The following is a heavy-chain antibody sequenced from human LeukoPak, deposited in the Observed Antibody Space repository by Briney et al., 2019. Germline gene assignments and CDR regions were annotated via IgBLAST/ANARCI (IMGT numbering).Heavy chain of an antibody. Sequence: PGGPLRLSCAASGFTFDDYAMHWVRQAPGKGLEWVSPISGGGGSTYYADSVKGRFTISRDKSKNSLYLQMNSLRTEDTALYYCAKDSRFMITFGGVIIPTHTFYMDVWGKGTTVTVSS. V-gene: IGHV3-43*02. CDR1: GFTFDDYA. D-gene: IGHD3-16*01. J-gene: IGHJ6*03. CDR3: AKDSRFMITFGGVIIPTHTFYMDV. CDR2: ISGGGGST.